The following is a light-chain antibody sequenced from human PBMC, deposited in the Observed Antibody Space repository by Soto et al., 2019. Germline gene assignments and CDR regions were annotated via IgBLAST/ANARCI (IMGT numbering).Light chain of an antibody. J-gene: IGKJ1*01. CDR2: GAA. CDR1: QSVSSSY. Sequence: EIVLTQSPGTLSLSPGERATLSCRASQSVSSSYLAWYQQKPGQAPRLLIYGAASRATGIPDRFSGSVSGTDFTLTISRLEPEDFAVYYCQQYGSSPQTCGQGTKVEIK. CDR3: QQYGSSPQT. V-gene: IGKV3-20*01.